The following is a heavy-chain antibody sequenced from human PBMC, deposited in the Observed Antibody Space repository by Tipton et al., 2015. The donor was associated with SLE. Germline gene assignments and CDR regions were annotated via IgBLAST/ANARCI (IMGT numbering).Heavy chain of an antibody. CDR3: ARSGSASPYTWFDP. CDR1: GGTFSGYH. Sequence: TLSLTCSVSGGTFSGYHWTWIRQPPGKGLEWIGESSHRGGTNYSPSLKSRVTISVDPSKNHFSLTLTSVTAADTAVYYCARSGSASPYTWFDPWGQGALVAVSS. CDR2: SSHRGGT. V-gene: IGHV4-34*08. J-gene: IGHJ5*02. D-gene: IGHD2-2*02.